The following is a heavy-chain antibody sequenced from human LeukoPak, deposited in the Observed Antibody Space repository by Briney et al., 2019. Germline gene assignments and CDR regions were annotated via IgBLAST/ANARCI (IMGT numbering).Heavy chain of an antibody. CDR1: GYTFTGYY. CDR2: INPNSGGT. D-gene: IGHD2-15*01. Sequence: GASVTVSCKASGYTFTGYYIHWVRQAPGQGLEWMGRINPNSGGTNYAQNFQGRVTMTRDTSITTAYMELIRLRSDDTAVYYCAREAVVASTPDSWGQGTLVTVSS. V-gene: IGHV1-2*06. CDR3: AREAVVASTPDS. J-gene: IGHJ4*02.